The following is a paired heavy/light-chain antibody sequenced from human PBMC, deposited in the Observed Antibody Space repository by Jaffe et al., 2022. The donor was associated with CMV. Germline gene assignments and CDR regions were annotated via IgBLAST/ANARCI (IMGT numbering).Light chain of an antibody. Sequence: DIVMTQTPLSLSVTPGQPASISCKSSQSLLHSDGKTYLYWYLQKPGQPPQLLIYEVSNRFSGVPDRFSGSGSGTDFTLKISRVEAEDVGVYYCMQSIQLPHTFGGGTKVEIK. CDR3: MQSIQLPHT. CDR2: EVS. V-gene: IGKV2D-29*01. J-gene: IGKJ4*01. CDR1: QSLLHSDGKTY.
Heavy chain of an antibody. V-gene: IGHV1-69*01. CDR2: IIPIFGTA. CDR3: ARAMIRGKDYDFWSAWVYGMDV. CDR1: GGTFSSYA. Sequence: QVQLVQSGAEVKKPGSSVKVSCKASGGTFSSYAISWVRQAPGQGLEWMGGIIPIFGTANYAQKFQGRVTITADESTSTAYMELSSLRSEDTAVYYCARAMIRGKDYDFWSAWVYGMDVWGQGTTVTVSS. D-gene: IGHD3-3*01. J-gene: IGHJ6*02.